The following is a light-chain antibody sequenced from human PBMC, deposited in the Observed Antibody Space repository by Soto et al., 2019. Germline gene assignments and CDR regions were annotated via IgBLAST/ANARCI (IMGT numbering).Light chain of an antibody. CDR1: QSVSSSY. CDR2: GAS. J-gene: IGKJ1*01. CDR3: KQSGRPLP. Sequence: DIVLTQAPGTLSLSPGERATLSCRASQSVSSSYLAWYQQKPGQAPRLLIYGASSRATGIPDRFSGSGSGTDFTLTRSRLEPEDFAVYYCKQSGRPLPSAQGTKVDIK. V-gene: IGKV3-20*01.